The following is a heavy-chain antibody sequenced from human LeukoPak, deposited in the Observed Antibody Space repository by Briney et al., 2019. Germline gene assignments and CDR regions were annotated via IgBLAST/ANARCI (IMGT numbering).Heavy chain of an antibody. V-gene: IGHV4-39*07. J-gene: IGHJ5*02. Sequence: SETLSLTCTVSGGSVSSSSYYWGWIRQPPGKGLEWIGSIYYSGSTYYNPSLKSRVTISVDTSKNQFSLKLSSVTAADTAVYFCARVPGPNWFDPWGQGTLVTVSS. CDR1: GGSVSSSSYY. CDR3: ARVPGPNWFDP. CDR2: IYYSGST.